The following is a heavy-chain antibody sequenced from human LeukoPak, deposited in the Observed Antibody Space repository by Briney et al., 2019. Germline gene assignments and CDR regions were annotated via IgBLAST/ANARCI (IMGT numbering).Heavy chain of an antibody. CDR3: ARVGAYFDY. D-gene: IGHD1-26*01. CDR1: GGSIRGYY. Sequence: SETLSLTCTVSGGSIRGYYWSWIRQPPGKGLEWIGYIYYSGSTYYNPSLKSRVTISVDTSKNQFSLKLSSVTAADTAVYYCARVGAYFDYWGQGTLVTASA. V-gene: IGHV4-30-4*01. CDR2: IYYSGST. J-gene: IGHJ4*02.